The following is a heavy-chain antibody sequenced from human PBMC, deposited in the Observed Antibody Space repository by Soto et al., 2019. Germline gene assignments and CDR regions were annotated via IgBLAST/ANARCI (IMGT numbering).Heavy chain of an antibody. CDR2: IYHSGST. J-gene: IGHJ4*02. Sequence: SETLSLTCAVSGYSISSGYYWGWIRQPPGKGLEWIGSIYHSGSTYYNPSLKSRVTISVDTCKSQFSLKLSSVTAADTAVYYCARVYDILTGYLDYWGQGTLVTVSS. CDR3: ARVYDILTGYLDY. CDR1: GYSISSGYY. D-gene: IGHD3-9*01. V-gene: IGHV4-38-2*01.